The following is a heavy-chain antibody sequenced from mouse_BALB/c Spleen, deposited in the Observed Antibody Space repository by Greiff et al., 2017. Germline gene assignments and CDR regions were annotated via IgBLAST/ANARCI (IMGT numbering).Heavy chain of an antibody. CDR3: ARITTAPYYYAMDY. CDR1: GYSFTSYW. D-gene: IGHD1-2*01. J-gene: IGHJ4*01. CDR2: IDPSDSET. Sequence: QVQLKESGPQLVRPGASVKISCKASGYSFTSYWMHWVKQRPGQGLEWIGMIDPSDSETRLNQKFKDKATLTVDKSSSTAYMQLSSPTSEDSAVYYCARITTAPYYYAMDYWGQGTSVTVSS. V-gene: IGHV1S126*01.